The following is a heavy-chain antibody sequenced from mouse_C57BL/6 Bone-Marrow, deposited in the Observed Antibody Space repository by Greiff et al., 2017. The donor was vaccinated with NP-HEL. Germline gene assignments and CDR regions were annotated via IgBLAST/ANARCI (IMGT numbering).Heavy chain of an antibody. Sequence: VHVKQSGPELVKPGASVKMSCKASGYTFTDYYMHWVKQKPGKGLEWIGEIYPGSGNTYYNEKFKGKATLTADTSSSTAYMQLSSLTSEDSAVYFCARLNYYGSSDYWGQGTTLTVSS. V-gene: IGHV1-83*01. J-gene: IGHJ2*01. D-gene: IGHD1-1*01. CDR2: YPGSGNTY. CDR3: RLNYYGSSDY. CDR1: YTFTDYYM.